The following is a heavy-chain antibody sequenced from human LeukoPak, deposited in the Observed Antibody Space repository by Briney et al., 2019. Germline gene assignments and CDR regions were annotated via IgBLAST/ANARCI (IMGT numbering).Heavy chain of an antibody. D-gene: IGHD4-23*01. J-gene: IGHJ4*02. CDR2: IKQDGSEK. CDR3: ARGYTVGSS. V-gene: IGHV3-7*03. CDR1: GFTSSSYW. Sequence: GGSLRLSCAASGFTSSSYWMSWVRQAPGKGLEWVANIKQDGSEKYYVDSVKGRFTISRDNAKNSLYLQMNSLRAEDTAVYYCARGYTVGSSWGQGTLVTVSS.